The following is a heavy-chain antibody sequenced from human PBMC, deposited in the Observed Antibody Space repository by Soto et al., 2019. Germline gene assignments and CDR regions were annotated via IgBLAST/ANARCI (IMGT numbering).Heavy chain of an antibody. CDR2: IYATGTT. CDR1: GGSISSNSYY. Sequence: TSETLSLTYTVSGGSISSNSYYWDWIRQPPGKGLEWIGRIYATGTTDYNPSLKSRVMMSVDTSKQQFSLKLRSVTDADTAVYYCVRDGTKTLRDWFDPWGQGISVTVSS. CDR3: VRDGTKTLRDWFDP. V-gene: IGHV4-61*05. J-gene: IGHJ5*02. D-gene: IGHD1-1*01.